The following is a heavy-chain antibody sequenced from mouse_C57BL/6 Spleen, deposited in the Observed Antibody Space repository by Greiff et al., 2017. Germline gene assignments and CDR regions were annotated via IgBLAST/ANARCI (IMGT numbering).Heavy chain of an antibody. CDR2: IYPGSGST. D-gene: IGHD1-1*01. V-gene: IGHV1-55*01. Sequence: QVQLQQPGAELVKPGASVKMSCKASGYTFTSYWITWVKQRPGQGLEWIGDIYPGSGSTNYNENFKSKATLTVDTTPSTAYMQLSSLTSEDSAVYYCARSYGSNGYWGQGTTLTVSS. CDR1: GYTFTSYW. J-gene: IGHJ2*01. CDR3: ARSYGSNGY.